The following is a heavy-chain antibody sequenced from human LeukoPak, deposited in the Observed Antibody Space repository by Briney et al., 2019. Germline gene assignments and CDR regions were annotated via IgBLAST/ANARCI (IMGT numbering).Heavy chain of an antibody. V-gene: IGHV3-30*03. CDR3: ARNYDILTGYFSSFDY. J-gene: IGHJ4*02. CDR2: VSYDGSNK. D-gene: IGHD3-9*01. Sequence: PGGSLRLSCAASGFTFNKYDIHWVRQAPGKGLEWLAVVSYDGSNKYYADSVKGRFTVSRDNSQNTLYLQMHSLRSEDTAVYYCARNYDILTGYFSSFDYWGQGTLVTVSS. CDR1: GFTFNKYD.